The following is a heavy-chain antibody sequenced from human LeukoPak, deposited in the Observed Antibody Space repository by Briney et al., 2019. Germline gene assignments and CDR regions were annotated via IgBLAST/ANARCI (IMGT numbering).Heavy chain of an antibody. CDR2: IKSKTDGGTT. V-gene: IGHV3-15*01. J-gene: IGHJ4*02. CDR3: TTVLRYYYDSSGYHKDY. Sequence: PGGSLRLSCAASGFTFSNAWMSWVRQAPRKGLEWVGRIKSKTDGGTTDYAAPVKGRFTISRDDSKNTLYLQMNSLKTEDTAVYYCTTVLRYYYDSSGYHKDYWGQGTLVTVSS. D-gene: IGHD3-22*01. CDR1: GFTFSNAW.